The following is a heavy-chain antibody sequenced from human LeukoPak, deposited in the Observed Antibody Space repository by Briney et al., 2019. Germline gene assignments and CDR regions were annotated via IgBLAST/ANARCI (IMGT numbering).Heavy chain of an antibody. D-gene: IGHD3-10*01. Sequence: ASVKVSCKASGYTFTSYYMHWERQAPGQGLEWMGIINPSGGSTSYAQKFQGRVTMTRDTSTSTVYMELSSLRSEDTAVYYCARREYSYGMDVWGQGTTVTVSS. CDR1: GYTFTSYY. CDR2: INPSGGST. V-gene: IGHV1-46*01. J-gene: IGHJ6*02. CDR3: ARREYSYGMDV.